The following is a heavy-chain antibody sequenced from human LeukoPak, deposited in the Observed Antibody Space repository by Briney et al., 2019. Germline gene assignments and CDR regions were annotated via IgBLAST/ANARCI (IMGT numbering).Heavy chain of an antibody. J-gene: IGHJ4*02. CDR1: GYTFTTYG. CDR2: ISGHQGNT. V-gene: IGHV1-18*01. Sequence: GASVKVSCKASGYTFTTYGIPWVRPAPGQGLEWMGWISGHQGNTKYAQKFQGRVTMTIDTSTSTAYMELRSLRSDDTAIYFCARSSLGTITAGPFDYWGQGTLVAVSS. D-gene: IGHD5-12*01. CDR3: ARSSLGTITAGPFDY.